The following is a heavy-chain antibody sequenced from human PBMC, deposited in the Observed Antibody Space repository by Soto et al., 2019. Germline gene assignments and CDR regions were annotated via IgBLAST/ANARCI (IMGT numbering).Heavy chain of an antibody. CDR3: ARDFKVYDYGDYVGYYYYYYGMDV. CDR2: ISYDGSNK. V-gene: IGHV3-30-3*01. Sequence: QVQLVESGGGVVQPGRSLRLSCAASGFTFSSYAMHWVRQAPGKGLEWVAVISYDGSNKYYADSVKGRFTISRDNSKNTLYLQMNSLRAEDTAVYYCARDFKVYDYGDYVGYYYYYYGMDVWGQGTTVTVSS. CDR1: GFTFSSYA. J-gene: IGHJ6*02. D-gene: IGHD4-17*01.